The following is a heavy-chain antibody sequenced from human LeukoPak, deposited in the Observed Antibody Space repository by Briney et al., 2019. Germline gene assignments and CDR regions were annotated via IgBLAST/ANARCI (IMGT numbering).Heavy chain of an antibody. CDR3: AKDIAMALYSSGSCAFDI. V-gene: IGHV3-23*01. D-gene: IGHD6-19*01. J-gene: IGHJ3*02. CDR2: ISGSDGST. Sequence: GGSLRLSCAASGFSFSSYAMSWVRQAPGKGLEWVSGISGSDGSTYYADSVKGRFTISRDNAKNSLYLQMNSLRAEDTALYYCAKDIAMALYSSGSCAFDIWGQGTMVTVSS. CDR1: GFSFSSYA.